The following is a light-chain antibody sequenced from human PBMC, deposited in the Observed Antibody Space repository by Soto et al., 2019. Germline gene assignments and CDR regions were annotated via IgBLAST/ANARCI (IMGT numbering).Light chain of an antibody. CDR3: QQYDNWPPLT. CDR1: RGVSNN. CDR2: GAS. V-gene: IGKV3-15*01. Sequence: EIVMTQFPDTLSVSPGERVSLSCRASRGVSNNVSWYQQRPGQAPRLLIYGASTRATGIPARFSGSGSGTEFTLTISSLQSEDVALYFCQQYDNWPPLTFGGGTKVEIK. J-gene: IGKJ4*01.